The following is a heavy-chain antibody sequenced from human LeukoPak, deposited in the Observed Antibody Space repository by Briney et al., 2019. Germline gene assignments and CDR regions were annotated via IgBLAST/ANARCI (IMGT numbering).Heavy chain of an antibody. V-gene: IGHV4-34*01. CDR2: INHSGST. J-gene: IGHJ6*03. CDR3: ARSGQLGYYYYMDV. D-gene: IGHD6-6*01. CDR1: GGSFSGYY. Sequence: SETLSLTCAVYGGSFSGYYWSWIRQPPGKGLEWIGEINHSGSTNYNPSLKSRVTISVDTSKNQFSLKLSSVTAADTAVYYCARSGQLGYYYYMDVWGKGTTVTISS.